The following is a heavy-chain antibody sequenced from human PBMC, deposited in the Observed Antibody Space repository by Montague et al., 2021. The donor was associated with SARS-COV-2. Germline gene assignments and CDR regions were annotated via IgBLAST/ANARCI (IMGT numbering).Heavy chain of an antibody. Sequence: SETLSLTCTVSGFSIGSDDYWGWIRQPPGKGLGWIGSIYHSGTTYYNPSLQSRLTMSIDTSTNQFSLRLTSVTAADTAVFFCVREKAGGLRNVFDNWGQGTTVTVSS. V-gene: IGHV4-38-2*02. CDR1: GFSIGSDDY. CDR3: VREKAGGLRNVFDN. J-gene: IGHJ3*02. CDR2: IYHSGTT.